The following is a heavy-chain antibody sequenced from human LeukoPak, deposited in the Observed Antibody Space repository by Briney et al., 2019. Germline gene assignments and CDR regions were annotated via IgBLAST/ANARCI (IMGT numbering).Heavy chain of an antibody. CDR3: ARGRGGDGYNWLCYFDY. D-gene: IGHD5-24*01. Sequence: GRSLRLSCAASGFTFSSYAMHWVRQAPGKRLEWVAVISYDGSNKYYADSVNGRFTISRDNSKNTLYLQLNSLRSEDTAVYYCARGRGGDGYNWLCYFDYWGQGTMVTVSS. V-gene: IGHV3-30-3*01. CDR1: GFTFSSYA. CDR2: ISYDGSNK. J-gene: IGHJ4*02.